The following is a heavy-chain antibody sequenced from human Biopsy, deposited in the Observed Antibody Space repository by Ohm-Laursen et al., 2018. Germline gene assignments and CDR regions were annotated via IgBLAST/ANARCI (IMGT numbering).Heavy chain of an antibody. CDR2: IVTFFGTV. V-gene: IGHV1-69*05. CDR1: GGSFSNYA. J-gene: IGHJ6*02. CDR3: ASQTPRNPNILTGAFHYDMAV. Sequence: GASVKVSCKFSGGSFSNYAVNWVRQAPGQGLEWMGGIVTFFGTVKYAQRFQGRLTITTDRSTDTAYMELSSLTSEDTAVYYCASQTPRNPNILTGAFHYDMAVWGQGTTVTVSS. D-gene: IGHD3-9*01.